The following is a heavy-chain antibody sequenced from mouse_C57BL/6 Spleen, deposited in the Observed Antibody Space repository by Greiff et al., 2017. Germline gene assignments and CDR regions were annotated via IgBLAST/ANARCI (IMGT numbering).Heavy chain of an antibody. CDR2: ISGGGGNT. V-gene: IGHV5-9*01. D-gene: IGHD1-1*02. Sequence: EVQLVESGGGLVKPGGSLKLSCAASGFTFSSYTMSWVRQTPEKRLEWVATISGGGGNTYYPDSVKGRFTISRDNAKNTLYLQMSSLRSEDTALYYCARRTIYWYFDVWGTETTVTVSS. CDR3: ARRTIYWYFDV. J-gene: IGHJ1*03. CDR1: GFTFSSYT.